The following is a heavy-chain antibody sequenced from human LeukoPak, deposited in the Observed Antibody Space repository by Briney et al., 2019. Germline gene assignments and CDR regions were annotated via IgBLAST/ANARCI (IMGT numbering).Heavy chain of an antibody. CDR2: IWYDGSNK. J-gene: IGHJ4*02. V-gene: IGHV3-33*08. D-gene: IGHD3-22*01. Sequence: GGSLRLSCEASGFTFGNYAMNWVRQAPGKGLEWVAVIWYDGSNKYYADSVKGRFTISRDNSKNTLYLQMNSLRAEDTAVYYCARDDYYDSSGYSDYWGQGTLVTVSS. CDR1: GFTFGNYA. CDR3: ARDDYYDSSGYSDY.